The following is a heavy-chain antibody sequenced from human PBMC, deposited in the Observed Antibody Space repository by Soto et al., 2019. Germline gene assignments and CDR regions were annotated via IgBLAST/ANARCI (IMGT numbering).Heavy chain of an antibody. V-gene: IGHV3-11*06. CDR2: ISDSSSST. J-gene: IGHJ5*02. Sequence: GGSLRLSCAASGFTFSDYYMSWIRQAPGKGLEWVSYISDSSSSTNYGDSVKGRFTISRDNAKNLLYLQMNSLRAEDTAVYYCAKGEGCKWNYEFDPWGQGTLVTVSS. CDR1: GFTFSDYY. D-gene: IGHD1-7*01. CDR3: AKGEGCKWNYEFDP.